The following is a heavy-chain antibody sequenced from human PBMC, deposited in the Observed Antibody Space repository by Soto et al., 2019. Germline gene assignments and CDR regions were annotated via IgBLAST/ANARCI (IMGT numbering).Heavy chain of an antibody. Sequence: SETLSLTCAVYGGSFSGYYWSWIRQPPGKGLEWIGEINHSGSTNYNPSLKSRVTISVDTSKNQFSLKLSSVTAADTAVYYCARGTYTVTTLLYYFDYWGQGTLVTVSS. D-gene: IGHD4-17*01. CDR1: GGSFSGYY. J-gene: IGHJ4*02. CDR2: INHSGST. V-gene: IGHV4-34*01. CDR3: ARGTYTVTTLLYYFDY.